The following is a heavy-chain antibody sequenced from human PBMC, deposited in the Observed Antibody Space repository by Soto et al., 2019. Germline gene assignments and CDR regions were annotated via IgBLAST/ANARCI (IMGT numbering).Heavy chain of an antibody. D-gene: IGHD5-18*01. V-gene: IGHV3-23*01. CDR2: VSGSGSYT. J-gene: IGHJ4*02. CDR3: ATLLDHQPHLWFAY. Sequence: PGGSLRLSCAASGFTFSNYAMTWVRQAPGKGLEWVSGVSGSGSYTYYADSVKGRFTISRDNSKATLYLQMNSLRAEDTAVYYCATLLDHQPHLWFAYWGQGALVTVSS. CDR1: GFTFSNYA.